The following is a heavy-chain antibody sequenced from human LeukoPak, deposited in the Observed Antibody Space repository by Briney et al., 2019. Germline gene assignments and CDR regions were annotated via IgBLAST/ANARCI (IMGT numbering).Heavy chain of an antibody. V-gene: IGHV3-48*02. CDR1: GLTFSSYS. Sequence: GGSLRLSCAASGLTFSSYSMNWVRQAPGKGLEWVSYISSSSSTIYYADSVRGRFTISRDNAKNSLYLQMNSLRDEDTAVYYCATDPRSSGWYGGFDYWGQGTLVTVSS. J-gene: IGHJ4*02. D-gene: IGHD6-19*01. CDR2: ISSSSSTI. CDR3: ATDPRSSGWYGGFDY.